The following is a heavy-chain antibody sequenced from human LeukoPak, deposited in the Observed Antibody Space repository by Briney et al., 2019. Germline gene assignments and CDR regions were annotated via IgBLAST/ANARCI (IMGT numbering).Heavy chain of an antibody. J-gene: IGHJ4*02. D-gene: IGHD6-19*01. Sequence: PSETLSLTCFVSGGSISTYYWTWIRQPPGKGLEWIGFVYYNGITKYNPSLQSRVSISGDTSKNQSSLKLNSVTAADTAVYYCARRLAVTGRYYFDYWGQGALVTVSS. CDR2: VYYNGIT. CDR3: ARRLAVTGRYYFDY. CDR1: GGSISTYY. V-gene: IGHV4-59*08.